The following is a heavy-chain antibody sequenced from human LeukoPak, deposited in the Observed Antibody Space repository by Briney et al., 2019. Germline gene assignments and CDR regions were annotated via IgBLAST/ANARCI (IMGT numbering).Heavy chain of an antibody. CDR2: ISWNSGSI. CDR3: AKDLYGGNSGVFDY. J-gene: IGHJ4*02. CDR1: GFTFDDYA. Sequence: GRSLSLSCAASGFTFDDYAMHWVRQAPGKGLEWVSGISWNSGSIGYADSVRGRFTISRDNAKNSLYLQMNSLRAEDMALYYCAKDLYGGNSGVFDYWGQGTLVTVSS. D-gene: IGHD4-23*01. V-gene: IGHV3-9*03.